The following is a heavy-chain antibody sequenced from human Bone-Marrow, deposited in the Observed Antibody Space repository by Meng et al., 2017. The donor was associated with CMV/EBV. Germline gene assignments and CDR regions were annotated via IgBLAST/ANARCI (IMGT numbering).Heavy chain of an antibody. V-gene: IGHV1-2*06. Sequence: ASVKVSCKASGYTFTGYNIHWVRQAPGQELEWMGRINPNSGVANFAQKFQGRVTMTRDTSTSTVYMELNRRTSDDTAVYYCAKTGGSANFDNWGQGTLVTVSS. CDR1: GYTFTGYN. CDR2: INPNSGVA. D-gene: IGHD1-14*01. CDR3: AKTGGSANFDN. J-gene: IGHJ4*02.